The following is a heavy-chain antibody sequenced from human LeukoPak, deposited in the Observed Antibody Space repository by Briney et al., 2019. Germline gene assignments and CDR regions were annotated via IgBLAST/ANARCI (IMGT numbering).Heavy chain of an antibody. V-gene: IGHV3-21*01. D-gene: IGHD1-7*01. CDR1: GFTFSSYS. CDR2: ISSSSSYI. Sequence: GGSLRLSCAASGFTFSSYSMNWVRQAPGKGLEWVSSISSSSSYIYYADSVKGRFTISRDNAKNSLYLQMNSLRAEDTAVYYCARGQENYGYTFDYWGQGTLVTVSS. J-gene: IGHJ4*02. CDR3: ARGQENYGYTFDY.